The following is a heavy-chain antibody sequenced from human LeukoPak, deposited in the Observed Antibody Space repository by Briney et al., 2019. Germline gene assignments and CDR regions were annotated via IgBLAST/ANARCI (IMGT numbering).Heavy chain of an antibody. CDR1: GFTVSSNY. CDR2: IYSGGST. Sequence: PGGSLRLSCAASGFTVSSNYMSWVRQAPGKGLEWVSVIYSGGSTYYADSVKGRFTISRDNSKNTLYLQMSSLRAEDTAVYYCARGRDSSGYEIFDYWGQGTLVTVSS. J-gene: IGHJ4*02. V-gene: IGHV3-53*01. D-gene: IGHD3-22*01. CDR3: ARGRDSSGYEIFDY.